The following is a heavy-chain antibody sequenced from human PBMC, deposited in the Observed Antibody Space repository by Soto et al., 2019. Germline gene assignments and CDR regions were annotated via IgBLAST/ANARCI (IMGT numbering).Heavy chain of an antibody. CDR1: GGSISTSDYY. CDR2: VYYSWST. D-gene: IGHD2-15*01. Sequence: QLQLQESGPGLVKPSETLSLTCTVSGGSISTSDYYWGWMGQTPGKGRAWIGNVYYSWSTDYNPSLKSRVTISVDTSRNHFSLKLSSVAAADTAVYYCARRKPPAGSRGFQDYWGRGTLVTVSS. J-gene: IGHJ4*02. CDR3: ARRKPPAGSRGFQDY. V-gene: IGHV4-39*01.